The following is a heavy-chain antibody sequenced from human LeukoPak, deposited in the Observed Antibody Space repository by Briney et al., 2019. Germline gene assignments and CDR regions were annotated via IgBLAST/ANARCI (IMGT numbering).Heavy chain of an antibody. D-gene: IGHD2-15*01. CDR2: IEYDERNQ. CDR3: AKLACSDGSCYLGEVAH. V-gene: IGHV3-30*02. CDR1: GFTFSRYG. J-gene: IGHJ4*02. Sequence: GGSLRLSCAASGFTFSRYGMHWFRQAPGKGLEWVTFIEYDERNQHYADSVKGRFTISRDNSKNTLFLLMDSLRAEDTAVYYCAKLACSDGSCYLGEVAHWGQGTLVTVSS.